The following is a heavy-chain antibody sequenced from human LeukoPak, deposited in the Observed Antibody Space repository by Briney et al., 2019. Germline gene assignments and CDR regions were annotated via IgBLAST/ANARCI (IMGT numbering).Heavy chain of an antibody. Sequence: GSVTVSCKASGYTFTGYYMHWVGQAPGQGFEWMGWINPHSGGTNYAQKFPGRLTMTRDPSISTAYMEVSRLTSDDTAVFYCARERSFYPYWGEGTLVTVSS. D-gene: IGHD5/OR15-5a*01. CDR1: GYTFTGYY. CDR3: ARERSFYPY. CDR2: INPHSGGT. V-gene: IGHV1-2*02. J-gene: IGHJ4*02.